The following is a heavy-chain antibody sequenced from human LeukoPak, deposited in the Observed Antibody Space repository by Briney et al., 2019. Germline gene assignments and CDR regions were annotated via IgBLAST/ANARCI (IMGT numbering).Heavy chain of an antibody. Sequence: SWGSRRLSCAASGLTVSRNYMGWVRQAPGKGLEWVSVFYSDGSIYVAGSVKGRFTISKDTSKNTVYLQMNSLRVEDTAVYYCGREALTNSRLPYGMDVWGQGTTVSVSS. D-gene: IGHD1-14*01. CDR1: GLTVSRNY. CDR2: FYSDGSI. J-gene: IGHJ6*02. CDR3: GREALTNSRLPYGMDV. V-gene: IGHV3-53*01.